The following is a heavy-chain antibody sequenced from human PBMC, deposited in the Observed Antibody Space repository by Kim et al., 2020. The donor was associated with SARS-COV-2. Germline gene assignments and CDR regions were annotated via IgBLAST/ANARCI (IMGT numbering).Heavy chain of an antibody. Sequence: RVTISVDTSKNQFSLKLSSVTAADTAVYYCARSPQKTLIVRHYYYGMDVWGQGTTVTVSS. D-gene: IGHD6-6*01. V-gene: IGHV4-34*01. J-gene: IGHJ6*02. CDR3: ARSPQKTLIVRHYYYGMDV.